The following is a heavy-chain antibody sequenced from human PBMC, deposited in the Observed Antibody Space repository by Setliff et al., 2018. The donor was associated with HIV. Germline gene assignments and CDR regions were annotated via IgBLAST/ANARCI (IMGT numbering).Heavy chain of an antibody. CDR1: GYAISSGYY. D-gene: IGHD3-10*01. J-gene: IGHJ4*02. Sequence: SETLSLTCAVSGYAISSGYYWGWIRRPPGKGLEWIGSIYNRGSTYYNPSLKSRVTISVDTSKSQFSLKLSSVTAADTAVYYCARELLRSWDGSENSYKPYYFDYWGQGTLVTVSS. CDR2: IYNRGST. CDR3: ARELLRSWDGSENSYKPYYFDY. V-gene: IGHV4-38-2*02.